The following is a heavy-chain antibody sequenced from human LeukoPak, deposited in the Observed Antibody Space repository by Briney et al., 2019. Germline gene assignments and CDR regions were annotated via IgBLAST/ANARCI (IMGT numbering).Heavy chain of an antibody. J-gene: IGHJ4*02. Sequence: PSETLSLTCAVSGGSISSYYWSWIRQPPGKGLEWIGYIYYSGSTKYNPSFKSRLTISVDTSKNQFSLKLSSVTAADAAVYYCARDYGGKFDYWGQGTLVTVSS. D-gene: IGHD4-23*01. V-gene: IGHV4-59*01. CDR3: ARDYGGKFDY. CDR2: IYYSGST. CDR1: GGSISSYY.